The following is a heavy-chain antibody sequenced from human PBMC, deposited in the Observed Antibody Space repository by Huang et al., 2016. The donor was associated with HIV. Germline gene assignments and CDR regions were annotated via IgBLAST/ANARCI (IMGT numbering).Heavy chain of an antibody. CDR2: SNGSGGRT. J-gene: IGHJ4*02. CDR3: AEEVSGYSYGIDY. D-gene: IGHD5-18*01. CDR1: GFTVSNYA. V-gene: IGHV3-23*01. Sequence: EVQLLESGGGLVQPGGSLRLSCIASGFTVSNYAMCWVRQAPGKVMGGVAASNGSGGRTYYADSVKGGFTISRDNFKNTLYLQMNSLRAEDTAVYYCAEEVSGYSYGIDYWGQGTLVTVSS.